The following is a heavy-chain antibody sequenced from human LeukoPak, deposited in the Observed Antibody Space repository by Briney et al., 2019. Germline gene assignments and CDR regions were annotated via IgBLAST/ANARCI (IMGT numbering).Heavy chain of an antibody. D-gene: IGHD5-18*01. J-gene: IGHJ6*04. CDR1: GFTVSSNY. V-gene: IGHV3-53*01. CDR2: IYSGGST. Sequence: GGSLRLSCAASGFTVSSNYMSWVRQAPGKGLEWVSFIYSGGSTYYADSVKGRFTISRDNSKNTLYLQMNSLRAEDTAVYYCARASYSTLGSGIDGWGKGTTVTAAS. CDR3: ARASYSTLGSGIDG.